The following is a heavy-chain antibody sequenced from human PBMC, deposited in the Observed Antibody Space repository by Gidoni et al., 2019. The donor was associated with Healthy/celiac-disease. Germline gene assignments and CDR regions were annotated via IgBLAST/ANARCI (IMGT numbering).Heavy chain of an antibody. D-gene: IGHD6-19*01. Sequence: EVQLLASGGGLVQPGGSLRLSCSASGVTFSSDAMSWVRQAPGKGLEWVSAISGSGGSTYYADSVKGRFTISRDNSKNTLYLQMNSLRAEDTAVYYCAKGGQWLVGWFDPWGQGTLVTVSS. CDR3: AKGGQWLVGWFDP. CDR2: ISGSGGST. CDR1: GVTFSSDA. J-gene: IGHJ5*02. V-gene: IGHV3-23*01.